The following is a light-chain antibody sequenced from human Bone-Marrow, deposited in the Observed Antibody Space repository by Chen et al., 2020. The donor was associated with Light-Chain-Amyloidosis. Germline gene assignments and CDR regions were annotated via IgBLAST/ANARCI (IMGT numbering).Light chain of an antibody. V-gene: IGKV1-9*01. CDR1: QGISSY. CDR2: AVS. J-gene: IGKJ1*01. Sequence: DIQLTQSPSFLFASFGDRVTITCLASQGISSYLAWYQERPGKAPNLLIYAVSTLESGVPSRFSGSGSGTEFALTISSLQSEDFATYFCQQYHTYPPWTFGQGTKVGIK. CDR3: QQYHTYPPWT.